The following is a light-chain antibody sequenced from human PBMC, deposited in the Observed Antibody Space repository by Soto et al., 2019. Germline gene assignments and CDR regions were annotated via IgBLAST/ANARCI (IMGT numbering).Light chain of an antibody. J-gene: IGKJ1*01. V-gene: IGKV1-39*01. CDR3: QQTYITPPWT. CDR2: AAS. Sequence: DLQMTQSPSSLSASVGDRVTITCRASQSISIYLSWYQQRAGKAPKLLIYAASSLQSGVPSRFSGSGSGTDFTLTISSLQPEDFATYYCQQTYITPPWTFGQGTKVEIK. CDR1: QSISIY.